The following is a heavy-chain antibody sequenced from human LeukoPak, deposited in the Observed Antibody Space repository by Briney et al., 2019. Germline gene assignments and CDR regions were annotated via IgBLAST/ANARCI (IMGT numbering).Heavy chain of an antibody. J-gene: IGHJ4*02. CDR3: AREGEPGSLDY. CDR1: GYSISSGYY. CDR2: IYHSGST. V-gene: IGHV4-38-2*02. D-gene: IGHD1-14*01. Sequence: SETLSLTCTVSGYSISSGYYWGWIRQPPGKGLEWIRSIYHSGSTSYNPSLKSRVTISVDTSKNQFSLNLSSVTAADTAVYYCAREGEPGSLDYWGQGTLVTVSS.